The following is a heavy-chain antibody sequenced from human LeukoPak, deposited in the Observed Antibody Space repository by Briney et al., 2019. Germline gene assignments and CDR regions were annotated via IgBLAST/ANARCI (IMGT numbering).Heavy chain of an antibody. V-gene: IGHV3-23*01. CDR2: VSASGRST. D-gene: IGHD6-13*01. CDR1: EFTFNNYA. Sequence: GGSLRLSCAASEFTFNNYAMTWVRQAPGKGLEWVSAVSASGRSTYYADSVKGRFTISRDNSNNTLYLQMNSLRAEDTAIYYCARDLSSNRYSDYFDYWGQGTLVTVSS. CDR3: ARDLSSNRYSDYFDY. J-gene: IGHJ4*02.